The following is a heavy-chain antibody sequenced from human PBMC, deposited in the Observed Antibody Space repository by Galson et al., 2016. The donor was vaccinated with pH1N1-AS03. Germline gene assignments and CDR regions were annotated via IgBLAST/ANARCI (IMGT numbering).Heavy chain of an antibody. CDR3: ARDSEEYCSGGSCGRFGY. CDR2: ISGSSSYI. J-gene: IGHJ4*02. V-gene: IGHV3-21*01. CDR1: GFTFSHYS. D-gene: IGHD2-15*01. Sequence: SLRLSCAASGFTFSHYSMNWVRQAPGKGLEWVSSISGSSSYIYYADSVKGRFTISRGNAGKSLYLEMNSLRADDTAVYYCARDSEEYCSGGSCGRFGYWGQGILVTVSS.